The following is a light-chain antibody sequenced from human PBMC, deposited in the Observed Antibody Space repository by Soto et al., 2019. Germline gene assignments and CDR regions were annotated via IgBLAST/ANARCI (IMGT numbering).Light chain of an antibody. Sequence: SSELTQPPSVSVAPGKTARITCGGNNIGSKSVHWYQQKPGQAPVLVIYYDSDRPSGIPERFSGSNSGNTATLTISRVEAGDEADYYCQVWDSSRVFGTGTKVTVL. CDR3: QVWDSSRV. V-gene: IGLV3-21*04. CDR1: NIGSKS. J-gene: IGLJ1*01. CDR2: YDS.